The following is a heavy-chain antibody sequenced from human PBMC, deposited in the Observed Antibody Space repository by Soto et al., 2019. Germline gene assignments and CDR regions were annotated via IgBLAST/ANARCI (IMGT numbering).Heavy chain of an antibody. V-gene: IGHV4-31*03. CDR1: GASILSDEYY. D-gene: IGHD3-16*02. J-gene: IGHJ3*02. CDR2: IYYSGST. Sequence: LPPTGTISGASILSDEYYWRWIRQHPGKGLEWIGYIYYSGSTYYNPSLKSRVTTSVDTSKNQFSLKLSSVTAADTAVYYCATAGSLITFGVVIANNDAFDIWGQGTMVT. CDR3: ATAGSLITFGVVIANNDAFDI.